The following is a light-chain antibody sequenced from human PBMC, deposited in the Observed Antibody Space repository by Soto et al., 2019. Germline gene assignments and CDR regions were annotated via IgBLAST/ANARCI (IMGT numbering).Light chain of an antibody. V-gene: IGKV1-9*01. CDR1: QGISSY. CDR2: AAS. Sequence: DIQLTQSPSFLSASVGDRVTITCRASQGISSYLAWYQQKPGKAPKVLIYAASTLRSGVPSRFSGSGSGTDFTLTISSLQPEDFATYYCQQLHTYQLTFGGGTNVEIK. CDR3: QQLHTYQLT. J-gene: IGKJ4*01.